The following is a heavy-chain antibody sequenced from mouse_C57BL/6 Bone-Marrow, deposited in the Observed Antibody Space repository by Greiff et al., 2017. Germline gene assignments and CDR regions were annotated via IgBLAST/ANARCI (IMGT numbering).Heavy chain of an antibody. CDR2: IYPGDGDT. V-gene: IGHV1-82*01. CDR1: GYAFRSSW. J-gene: IGHJ3*01. CDR3: ARGYYGGPRFAY. D-gene: IGHD2-1*01. Sequence: VQLKESGPELVKPGASVKISCKASGYAFRSSWMNWVKQRPGKGLEWIGRIYPGDGDTNYNGKFKGKATLTADQSSSTAYMQLSSLTSEDSAVYFCARGYYGGPRFAYWGQGTLVTVSA.